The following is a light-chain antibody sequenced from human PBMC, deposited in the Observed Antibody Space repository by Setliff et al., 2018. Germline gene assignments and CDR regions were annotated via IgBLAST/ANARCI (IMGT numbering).Light chain of an antibody. CDR1: SSDVGGYNF. Sequence: QSALAQPRSVSGSPGQSVTISCTGTSSDVGGYNFVSWYQVYPGKAPKVMIYDVSKRPSGVPDRFSGSKSGTTASLTISGLQPEDEADYYCSSYTSSSTPVVFGGGTKGTVL. V-gene: IGLV2-11*01. CDR3: SSYTSSSTPVV. CDR2: DVS. J-gene: IGLJ2*01.